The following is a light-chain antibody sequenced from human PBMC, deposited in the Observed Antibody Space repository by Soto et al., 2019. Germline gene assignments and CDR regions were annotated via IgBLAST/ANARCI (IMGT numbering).Light chain of an antibody. Sequence: QSVLTQPASVSGSPGQSITISCTGTSSDVGGYNYVSWFQHHPGKAPKLIIYEVSYRPSGVSARFSGSKSGDTASLTISGLQAEDEADYYCYSFTSSSTFVFGTGTKVTVL. J-gene: IGLJ1*01. CDR1: SSDVGGYNY. V-gene: IGLV2-14*01. CDR3: YSFTSSSTFV. CDR2: EVS.